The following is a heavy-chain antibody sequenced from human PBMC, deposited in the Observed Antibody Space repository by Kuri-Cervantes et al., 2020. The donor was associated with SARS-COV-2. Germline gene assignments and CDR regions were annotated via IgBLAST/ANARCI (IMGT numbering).Heavy chain of an antibody. D-gene: IGHD1-26*01. V-gene: IGHV4-59*08. CDR2: IYYSGST. CDR1: GGSISSYY. CDR3: TRHGRRVNYYYYGMDV. J-gene: IGHJ6*02. Sequence: GSLRLSCTVSGGSISSYYWSWIRQPPGKGLEWIGYIYYSGSTNYNPSLKSRVTISVDTSKNQFSLKLSSVTAADTAVYYCTRHGRRVNYYYYGMDVWGQGTTVTVSS.